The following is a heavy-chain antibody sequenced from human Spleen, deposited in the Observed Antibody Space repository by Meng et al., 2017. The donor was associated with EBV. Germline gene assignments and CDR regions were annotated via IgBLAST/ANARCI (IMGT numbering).Heavy chain of an antibody. Sequence: EVQLVESGGXLVKPGGSLXLSCAAPGFTFSSYSMNWVRQAPGKGLEWVSSISSSSSYIYYADSVKGRFTISRDNAKNSLYLQMNSLRAEDTAMYYCASGVRYCSSTSCLMGGADYWGQGTLVTVSS. V-gene: IGHV3-21*01. CDR3: ASGVRYCSSTSCLMGGADY. J-gene: IGHJ4*02. CDR2: ISSSSSYI. D-gene: IGHD2-2*01. CDR1: GFTFSSYS.